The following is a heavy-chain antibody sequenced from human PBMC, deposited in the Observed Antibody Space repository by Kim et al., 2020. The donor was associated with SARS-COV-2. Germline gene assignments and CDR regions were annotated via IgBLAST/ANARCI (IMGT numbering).Heavy chain of an antibody. CDR2: ISYDGSNK. CDR1: GFTFSSYA. V-gene: IGHV3-30*04. J-gene: IGHJ4*02. D-gene: IGHD4-17*01. CDR3: ARDSSAVTTEVYY. Sequence: GGSLRLSCAASGFTFSSYAMHWVRQAPGKGLEWVAVISYDGSNKYYADSVKGRFTISRDNSKNTLYLQMNSLRAEDTAVYYCARDSSAVTTEVYYWGQGT.